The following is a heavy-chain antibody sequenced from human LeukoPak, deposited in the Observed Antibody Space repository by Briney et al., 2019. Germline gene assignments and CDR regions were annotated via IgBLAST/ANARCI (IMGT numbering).Heavy chain of an antibody. CDR3: ARVAAARLWGDFDY. V-gene: IGHV3-21*01. J-gene: IGHJ4*02. CDR1: GFPFSSYV. CDR2: ISSSSSYI. D-gene: IGHD6-6*01. Sequence: GGSLRLSCSASGFPFSSYVMSWVRQAPGKGLEWVSSISSSSSYIYYADSVKGRFTISRDNAKNSLYLQMSSLRAEDTAVYYCARVAAARLWGDFDYWGQGTLVTVSS.